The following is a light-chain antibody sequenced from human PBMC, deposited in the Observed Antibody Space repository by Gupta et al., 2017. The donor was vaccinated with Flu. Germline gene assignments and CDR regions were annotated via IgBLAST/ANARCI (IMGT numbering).Light chain of an antibody. CDR1: QRISSY. CDR2: AAS. Sequence: PSSLSASVGDRVTITCRASQRISSYVDWYQQKPGKAPKLLIYAASMVKSGVPSRFSGSGSGTDFTLTISRRQPEDFANYYCQQRNSTPRAFGEGTKVEIK. CDR3: QQRNSTPRA. V-gene: IGKV1-39*01. J-gene: IGKJ1*01.